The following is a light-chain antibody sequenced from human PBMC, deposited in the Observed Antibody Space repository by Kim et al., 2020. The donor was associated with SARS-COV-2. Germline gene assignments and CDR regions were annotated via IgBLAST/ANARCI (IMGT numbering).Light chain of an antibody. V-gene: IGKV1-39*01. CDR2: AAS. CDR3: QQSYITPFT. J-gene: IGKJ3*01. Sequence: DIQMTQSPSSLSASVGDRGTITCRTSQSISSHLNWYHQKPGRAPKLLIYAASTLQGGVPSRFSGSGSETAFTLTIRSLQPEDFGTYFCQQSYITPFTFGPGTKVDIK. CDR1: QSISSH.